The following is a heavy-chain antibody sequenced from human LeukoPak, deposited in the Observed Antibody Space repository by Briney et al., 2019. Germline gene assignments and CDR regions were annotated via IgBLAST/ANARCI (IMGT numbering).Heavy chain of an antibody. D-gene: IGHD3-10*01. Sequence: PGGSLRLSCAGSGFTFSDYYMSWIRQAPGKGLEWVSYIGSSGTTIYYADSVKGRFTISRDNAENPLYLQMNSLRVEDTAVYYCARVPGELDPLSKNYYYYYYMDVWGKGTTVTVSS. CDR2: IGSSGTTI. J-gene: IGHJ6*03. CDR3: ARVPGELDPLSKNYYYYYYMDV. CDR1: GFTFSDYY. V-gene: IGHV3-11*01.